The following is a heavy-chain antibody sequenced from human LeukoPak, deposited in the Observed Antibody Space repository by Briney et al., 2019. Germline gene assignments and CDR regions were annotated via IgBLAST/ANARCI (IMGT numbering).Heavy chain of an antibody. D-gene: IGHD3-10*01. CDR3: TTSRGGQFDY. CDR1: GFTFSCYA. J-gene: IGHJ4*02. V-gene: IGHV3-30*04. Sequence: GGSLRLSCAASGFTFSCYAVHRVRQAPGKGLEWMPDISYGGKNKEEAESVRGRLTIPRDNSKDTLYLQMNSLKTEDTAVYYCTTSRGGQFDYWGQGTLVTVSS. CDR2: ISYGGKNK.